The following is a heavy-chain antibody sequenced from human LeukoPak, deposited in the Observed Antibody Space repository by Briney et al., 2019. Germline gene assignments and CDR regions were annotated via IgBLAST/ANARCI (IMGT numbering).Heavy chain of an antibody. D-gene: IGHD1-26*01. J-gene: IGHJ5*02. CDR2: ISSGGMWI. CDR3: ARDAGGRTQREGWFDP. Sequence: KPGGSLRLSCAASGFSFRSYWMSWVRQAPGKGLEWLSSISSGGMWIYYADSLKGRFTISRDNAKNSLYLQMKSLRVEDTGVYYCARDAGGRTQREGWFDPWGQGTLVTVSS. V-gene: IGHV3-21*01. CDR1: GFSFRSYW.